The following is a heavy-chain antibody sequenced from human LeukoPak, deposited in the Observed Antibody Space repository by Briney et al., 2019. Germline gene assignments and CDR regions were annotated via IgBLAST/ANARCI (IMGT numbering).Heavy chain of an antibody. D-gene: IGHD3-3*01. V-gene: IGHV1-18*01. CDR1: GYTFTSYG. J-gene: IGHJ5*02. Sequence: GASVKVSCKASGYTFTSYGISWVRQAPGQGLEWMGWISAYNGNTNYAQKLQGRVTMTTDTSTSTAYMELRSLRSDDTAVYYCARGEWNTLNNWFAPWGQGTLVTVSS. CDR2: ISAYNGNT. CDR3: ARGEWNTLNNWFAP.